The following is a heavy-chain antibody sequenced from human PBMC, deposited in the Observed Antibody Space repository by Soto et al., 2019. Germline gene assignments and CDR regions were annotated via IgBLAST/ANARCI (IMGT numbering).Heavy chain of an antibody. Sequence: GGSLRLSCAASGFTFSSYGMHWVRQAPGKRLEWVAVISYDGSNKYYADSVKGRFTISRDNSKNTLYLQMNSLRAEDTAVYYCAKDRLVGAPGGLDYWGQGTLVTVSS. CDR3: AKDRLVGAPGGLDY. V-gene: IGHV3-30*18. CDR1: GFTFSSYG. D-gene: IGHD1-26*01. J-gene: IGHJ4*02. CDR2: ISYDGSNK.